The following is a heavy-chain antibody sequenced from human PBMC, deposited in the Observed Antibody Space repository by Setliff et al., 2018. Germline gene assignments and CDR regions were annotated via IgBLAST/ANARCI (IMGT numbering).Heavy chain of an antibody. CDR3: VRELGVIVGVGIQGVFDI. CDR2: ISSSSTSI. V-gene: IGHV3-48*01. D-gene: IGHD3-22*01. J-gene: IGHJ3*02. Sequence: GGSLRHSCAASGFTFSSEYMNWVRQAPGKGLEWVSYISSSSTSIYSDSVKDRFTISRDNAKKSLYLQMDSLRAEDTAVYYCVRELGVIVGVGIQGVFDIWGQGTMVTVSS. CDR1: GFTFSSEY.